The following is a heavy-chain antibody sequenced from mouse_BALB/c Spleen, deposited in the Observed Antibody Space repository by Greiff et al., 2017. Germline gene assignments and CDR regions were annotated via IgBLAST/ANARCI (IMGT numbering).Heavy chain of an antibody. Sequence: EVKLMESGGGLVQPGGSLNLSCAASGFDFSRYWMSWARQAPGKGQEWIGEINPGSSTINYTPSLKDKFIISRDNAKNTLYLQMSKVRSEDTALYYCARGAYYRYEGGAMDYWGQGTSVTVSS. CDR1: GFDFSRYW. J-gene: IGHJ4*01. CDR2: INPGSSTI. V-gene: IGHV4-2*02. D-gene: IGHD2-14*01. CDR3: ARGAYYRYEGGAMDY.